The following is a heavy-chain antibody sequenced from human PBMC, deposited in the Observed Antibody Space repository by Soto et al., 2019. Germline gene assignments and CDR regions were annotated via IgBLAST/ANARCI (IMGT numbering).Heavy chain of an antibody. CDR2: IYYSGST. V-gene: IGHV4-61*01. CDR3: ARDRSYATTYCGMDV. CDR1: GGSVSSGSYY. D-gene: IGHD1-26*01. Sequence: QVQLQESCPGLVKPSETLSLTCTVSGGSVSSGSYYWSWIRQPPGKGLEWIGYIYYSGSTNYNPSLKGRVTIXXDXSXXQFSLKLSSVTAADTAVYYCARDRSYATTYCGMDVWGQGTTVTVSS. J-gene: IGHJ6*02.